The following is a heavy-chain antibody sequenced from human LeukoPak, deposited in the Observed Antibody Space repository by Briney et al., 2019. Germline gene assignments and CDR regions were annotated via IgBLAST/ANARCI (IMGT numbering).Heavy chain of an antibody. J-gene: IGHJ5*02. CDR2: ISSSSSYI. CDR1: GFTFSSYS. Sequence: GGSLRLSCAASGFTFSSYSMNWVRQAPGKGLEWVSSISSSSSYIYYADSVKGRFTISRDNAKNSLYLQMNSLRAEDTAVYYCASLGYCSGGSCYVGNLFDPWGQGTLVTVSS. D-gene: IGHD2-15*01. V-gene: IGHV3-21*01. CDR3: ASLGYCSGGSCYVGNLFDP.